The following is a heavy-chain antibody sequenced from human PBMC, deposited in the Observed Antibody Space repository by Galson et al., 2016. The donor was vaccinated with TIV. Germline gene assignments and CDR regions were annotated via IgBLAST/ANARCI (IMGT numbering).Heavy chain of an antibody. D-gene: IGHD5-18*01. CDR3: ARHRRGYIHGRSVPSFGLDV. V-gene: IGHV5-51*01. CDR2: IYPGDSDT. Sequence: QSGAEVKKPGESLKISCQGSGYPFTPYRIAWVRQVPGKGLEWMGVIYPGDSDTTYNPSFQGQVTISADKSIRTAYLQWTSLKASDTAVYYCARHRRGYIHGRSVPSFGLDVWGQGTPVTVYS. J-gene: IGHJ6*02. CDR1: GYPFTPYR.